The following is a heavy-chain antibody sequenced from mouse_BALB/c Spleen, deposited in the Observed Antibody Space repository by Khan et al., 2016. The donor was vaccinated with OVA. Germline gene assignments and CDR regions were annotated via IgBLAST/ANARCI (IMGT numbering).Heavy chain of an antibody. CDR2: ISSDGSYT. V-gene: IGHV5-6*01. J-gene: IGHJ3*01. CDR1: GFTFSSYG. D-gene: IGHD4-1*01. Sequence: EVELVESGGDLVKPGGSLKLSCAASGFTFSSYGMSWVRQTPDKRLEWVATISSDGSYTYYPDSVKGRFTISRANVKNTLYLQMSSLKSEDTAMYYCASHLTGSFAYWGQGTLVTVSA. CDR3: ASHLTGSFAY.